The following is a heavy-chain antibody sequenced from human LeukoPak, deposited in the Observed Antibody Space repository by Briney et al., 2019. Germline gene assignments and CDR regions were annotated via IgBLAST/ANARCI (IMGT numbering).Heavy chain of an antibody. CDR2: IYSGGST. V-gene: IGHV3-53*01. CDR3: AREKRYCSGGSCYSDAFDI. D-gene: IGHD2-15*01. CDR1: GFTVSSNY. J-gene: IGHJ3*02. Sequence: PGGSLRLSCAASGFTVSSNYMSWVRQAPGKGLEWVSVIYSGGSTYYADSVKGRFTISRDNSKNTLYLQMNSLRAEDTAVYYCAREKRYCSGGSCYSDAFDIWGQGTVVTVSS.